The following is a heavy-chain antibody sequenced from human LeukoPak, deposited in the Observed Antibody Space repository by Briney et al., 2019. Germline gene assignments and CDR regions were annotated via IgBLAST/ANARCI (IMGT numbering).Heavy chain of an antibody. CDR2: IFYSGST. J-gene: IGHJ6*03. V-gene: IGHV4-39*07. D-gene: IGHD2-2*01. CDR3: ARAREVVVPAAIHYYMDV. Sequence: SETLSLTCTVSGGSISTSNYYWGWIRQPPGKGLEWIGNIFYSGSTYYNPSLKSRVTISVDTSKNQFSLKLSSVTAADTAVYYCARAREVVVPAAIHYYMDVWGKGTTVTISS. CDR1: GGSISTSNYY.